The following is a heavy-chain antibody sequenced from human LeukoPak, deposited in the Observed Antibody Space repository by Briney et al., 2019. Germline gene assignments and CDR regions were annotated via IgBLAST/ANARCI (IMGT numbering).Heavy chain of an antibody. D-gene: IGHD6-6*01. J-gene: IGHJ4*02. CDR3: AKGRRSRVSSPTDY. CDR1: GFTFSSYS. V-gene: IGHV3-9*01. Sequence: GGSLRLSCAASGFTFSSYSMNWVRQAPGKGLEWVSGISWNSGSIGYADSVKGRFTISRDNAKNSLYLQMNSLRAEDTALYYCAKGRRSRVSSPTDYWGQGTLVTVSS. CDR2: ISWNSGSI.